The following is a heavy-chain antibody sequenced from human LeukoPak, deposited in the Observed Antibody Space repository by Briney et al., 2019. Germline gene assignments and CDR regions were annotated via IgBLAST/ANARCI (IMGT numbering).Heavy chain of an antibody. D-gene: IGHD2-2*01. CDR2: IYYSGST. CDR1: GGSISSSSYY. V-gene: IGHV4-39*01. J-gene: IGHJ4*02. Sequence: SETLSLTCTVSGGSISSSSYYWGWIRQPPGKGLEWIGSIYYSGSTYYNPSLNSRVTISVDTSKNQFSLKLSSVSAADTAVYYCARHVAYCSSTSCYGTYYFDYWGQGTLVTVSS. CDR3: ARHVAYCSSTSCYGTYYFDY.